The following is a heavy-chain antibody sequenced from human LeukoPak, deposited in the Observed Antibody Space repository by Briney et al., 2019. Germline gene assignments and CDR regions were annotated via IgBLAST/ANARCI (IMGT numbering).Heavy chain of an antibody. CDR2: IYYSGST. V-gene: IGHV4-61*05. D-gene: IGHD5-12*01. CDR3: ARGGSGYALNWFDP. J-gene: IGHJ5*02. Sequence: SETLSLTCTVSGDSISSSSYYWGWIRQPPGKGLEWIGYIYYSGSTNYNPSLKSRVTISVDTSKNQFSLKLSSVTAADTAVYYCARGGSGYALNWFDPWGQGTLVTVSS. CDR1: GDSISSSSYY.